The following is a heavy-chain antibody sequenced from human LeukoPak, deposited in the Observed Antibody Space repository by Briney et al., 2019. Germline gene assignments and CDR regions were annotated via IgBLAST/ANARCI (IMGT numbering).Heavy chain of an antibody. V-gene: IGHV4-31*03. CDR3: ARVTYDSNAKGDY. CDR2: IYHSGTT. D-gene: IGHD3-22*01. Sequence: TSETLSLTCTVSGGSISSGGYYWSWIRQHPGKGLEWIGYIYHSGTTYYNPSLKSRVTISVDTSKNQFSLKLSSVTAADTAVYYCARVTYDSNAKGDYWGQGTLVTVSS. CDR1: GGSISSGGYY. J-gene: IGHJ4*02.